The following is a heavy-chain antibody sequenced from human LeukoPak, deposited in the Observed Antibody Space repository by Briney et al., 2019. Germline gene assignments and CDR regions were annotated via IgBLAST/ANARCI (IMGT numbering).Heavy chain of an antibody. V-gene: IGHV3-33*01. CDR2: IWYDGSNK. CDR1: GFTFSNYG. CDR3: ARDPTPDGMDV. Sequence: GGSLRLSCAASGFTFSNYGMHWVRQAPGKGLEWVAVIWYDGSNKYYADSVKGRFTISRDNSRNTLYLQMNSLRAEDTAVYYCARDPTPDGMDVWGQGTAVAVSS. D-gene: IGHD2-2*01. J-gene: IGHJ6*02.